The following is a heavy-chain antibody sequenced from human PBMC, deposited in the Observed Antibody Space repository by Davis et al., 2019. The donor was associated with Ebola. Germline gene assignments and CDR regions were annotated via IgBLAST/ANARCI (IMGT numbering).Heavy chain of an antibody. V-gene: IGHV4-39*01. CDR1: GGSISSYY. J-gene: IGHJ3*02. CDR2: IYYSGST. Sequence: PGGSLRLSCTVSGGSISSYYWGWIRQPPGKGLEWIGSIYYSGSTNYNPSLKSRVTISVDTSKNQFSLKLSSVTAADTAVYYCARGIDIWGQGTMVTVSS. CDR3: ARGIDI.